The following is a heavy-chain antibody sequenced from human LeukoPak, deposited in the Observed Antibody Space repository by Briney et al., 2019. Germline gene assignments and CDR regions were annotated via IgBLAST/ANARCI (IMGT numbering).Heavy chain of an antibody. V-gene: IGHV1-69*01. Sequence: SVTVSCKASGGTFSSYAISWVRQATGQGLEWIGGIIPIFGTANYAQKFQGRVTITADESTSTAYMELSSLRSEDTAVYYCARVVRDSSGWYTDNNWFDPWGQGTLVTVSS. CDR1: GGTFSSYA. J-gene: IGHJ5*02. D-gene: IGHD6-19*01. CDR3: ARVVRDSSGWYTDNNWFDP. CDR2: IIPIFGTA.